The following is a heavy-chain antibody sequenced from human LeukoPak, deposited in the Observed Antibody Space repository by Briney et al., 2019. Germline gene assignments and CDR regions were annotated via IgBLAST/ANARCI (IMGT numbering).Heavy chain of an antibody. CDR3: ARLGLRWLYDY. J-gene: IGHJ4*02. V-gene: IGHV4-34*01. CDR2: INHSGST. D-gene: IGHD4-23*01. CDR1: GGSFSGYY. Sequence: SETLSLTCAVYGGSFSGYYWSWIRQPPGKGLEWIGEINHSGSTNYNPSLKSRVTISVDTSKNQFSLKLSSVTAADTAVYYCARLGLRWLYDYWGQGTLITVSS.